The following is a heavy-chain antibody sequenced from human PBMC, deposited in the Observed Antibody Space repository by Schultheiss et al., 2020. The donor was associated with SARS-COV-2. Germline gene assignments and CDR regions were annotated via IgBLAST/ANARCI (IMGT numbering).Heavy chain of an antibody. CDR2: IYYSWST. V-gene: IGHV4-31*03. Sequence: SETLSLTCTVSGGSISSGGYYWNWIRQHPGKGLEWIGYIYYSWSTYYNPSLKSRATISVDTAKNQFSLQLSSVTAADTAVYYCARYYYDGTGDNWFDPWGQGIQVTVSS. CDR1: GGSISSGGYY. J-gene: IGHJ5*02. D-gene: IGHD3-3*01. CDR3: ARYYYDGTGDNWFDP.